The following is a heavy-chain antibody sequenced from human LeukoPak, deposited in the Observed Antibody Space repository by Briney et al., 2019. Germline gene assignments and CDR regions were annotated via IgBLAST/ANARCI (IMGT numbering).Heavy chain of an antibody. J-gene: IGHJ4*02. CDR1: GFTFSRYA. CDR3: ARDRADSAMVTWLDY. CDR2: ISYNGSNK. D-gene: IGHD5-18*01. Sequence: PGGSLRLSCAASGFTFSRYAVRWVRQAPGKGLEWVAIISYNGSNKNYADSVKGRFTISRDNSYNTLYLQMHSLRAEDTAVYYCARDRADSAMVTWLDYWGQGTLVIVSS. V-gene: IGHV3-30-3*01.